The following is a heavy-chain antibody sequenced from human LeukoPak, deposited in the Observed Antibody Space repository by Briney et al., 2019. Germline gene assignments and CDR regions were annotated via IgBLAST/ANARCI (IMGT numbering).Heavy chain of an antibody. CDR3: ARGWGTYRRFDY. CDR1: GGSISSYY. CDR2: IYSSGSA. Sequence: SETLSLTCTVSGGSISSYYWSWIRQPAGKGLEWIGRIYSSGSANYNPSLQSRVTMSVEKSKNQFSLRLSSVTAADTAFYYCARGWGTYRRFDYWGQGTLVTVSS. D-gene: IGHD3-16*01. J-gene: IGHJ4*02. V-gene: IGHV4-4*07.